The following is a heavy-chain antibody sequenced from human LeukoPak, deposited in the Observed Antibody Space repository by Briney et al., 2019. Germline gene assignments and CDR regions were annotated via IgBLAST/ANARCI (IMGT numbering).Heavy chain of an antibody. Sequence: ASVKVSCKSSGYTFTSYYMHWVRQAAGQGLEWMGIINPGGGSTSYAQKFQGRVTMTRDTSTSTVYMELSSLRSEDTAVYYCARERVGAAFDYWGQGTLVTVSS. CDR1: GYTFTSYY. CDR2: INPGGGST. J-gene: IGHJ4*02. D-gene: IGHD1-26*01. CDR3: ARERVGAAFDY. V-gene: IGHV1-46*01.